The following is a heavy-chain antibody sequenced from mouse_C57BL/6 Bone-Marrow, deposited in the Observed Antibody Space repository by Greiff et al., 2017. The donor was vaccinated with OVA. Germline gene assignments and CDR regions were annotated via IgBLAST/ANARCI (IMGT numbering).Heavy chain of an antibody. CDR3: ARLRGLMVVDY. D-gene: IGHD1-1*02. Sequence: DVHLVESGGDLVKPGGSLKLSCAASGFTFSSYGMSWVRQTPDKRLEWVATISSGGSYTYYPDSVKGRVTISRDNAKNTLYLQLSSLKSEDTAMYYCARLRGLMVVDYCGQGTSVTVSS. J-gene: IGHJ4*01. V-gene: IGHV5-6*01. CDR1: GFTFSSYG. CDR2: ISSGGSYT.